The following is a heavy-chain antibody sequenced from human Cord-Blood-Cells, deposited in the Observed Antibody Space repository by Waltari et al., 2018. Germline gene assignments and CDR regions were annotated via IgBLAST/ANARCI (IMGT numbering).Heavy chain of an antibody. Sequence: QVQLVESGGGVVQPGRSLRLSCAASGFTFSSYGIHWVRQAPGKGLGGVAVISYDGSNKYDADSVKGRFTISRDNSKNTLYLQMNSLRAEDTVVYYCAANYGGNSGDAFDIWGQGTMVTVSS. CDR2: ISYDGSNK. CDR3: AANYGGNSGDAFDI. CDR1: GFTFSSYG. D-gene: IGHD2-21*02. J-gene: IGHJ3*02. V-gene: IGHV3-30*03.